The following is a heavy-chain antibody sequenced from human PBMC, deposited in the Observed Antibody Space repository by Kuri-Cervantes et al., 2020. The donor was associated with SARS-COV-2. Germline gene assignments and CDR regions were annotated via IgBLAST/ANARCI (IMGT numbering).Heavy chain of an antibody. CDR1: GYTFTDYY. Sequence: ASVKVSCKASGYTFTDYYMHWVRQAPGQGLEWMGWINPNSGGKNYAQKFQGWVAMTRDTSLSTAYMELSRLRSDDTAVYYCARGGGVRGLMVLFQWRGAGPLDFWGQGTLITVSS. V-gene: IGHV1-2*04. J-gene: IGHJ4*02. CDR2: INPNSGGK. D-gene: IGHD3-10*01. CDR3: ARGGGVRGLMVLFQWRGAGPLDF.